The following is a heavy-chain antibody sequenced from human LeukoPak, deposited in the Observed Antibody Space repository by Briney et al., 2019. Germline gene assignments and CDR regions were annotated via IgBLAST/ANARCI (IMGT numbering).Heavy chain of an antibody. D-gene: IGHD3-22*01. CDR3: AKDTSDSSGYSETSGAFDI. CDR1: GFTFDDYT. Sequence: GGSLRLSCAASGFTFDDYTMHWVRQAPGKGPEWVSLISWDGGSTYYADSVKGRFTISRDNSKNSLYLQMNSLRTEDTALYYCAKDTSDSSGYSETSGAFDIWGQGTMVTVSS. CDR2: ISWDGGST. V-gene: IGHV3-43*01. J-gene: IGHJ3*02.